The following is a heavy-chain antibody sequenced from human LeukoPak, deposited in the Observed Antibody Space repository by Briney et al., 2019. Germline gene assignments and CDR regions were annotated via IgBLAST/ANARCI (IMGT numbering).Heavy chain of an antibody. V-gene: IGHV3-30*18. CDR1: GFTFSTYG. Sequence: GGSLRLSCEASGFTFSTYGIHWVRQAPGKGLEWVAVLSFDGSKTYYIDSVKGRFTISRDNSRNTLYLQMNSLRAEDTALYFCAKDIYHWAYYYGMDVWGQGTTVTVSS. D-gene: IGHD3-16*01. CDR2: LSFDGSKT. CDR3: AKDIYHWAYYYGMDV. J-gene: IGHJ6*02.